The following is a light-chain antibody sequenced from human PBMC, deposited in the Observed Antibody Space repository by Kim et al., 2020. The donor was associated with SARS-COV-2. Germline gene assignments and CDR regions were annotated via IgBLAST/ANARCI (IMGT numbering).Light chain of an antibody. CDR2: YDS. CDR1: NIGSKS. Sequence: SYELTQPPSVSVAPGKTARITCGGNNIGSKSVHWYQQKPGQAPVLVIYYDSDRPSGIPERFSGSNSGNTATLTISRVEAGDEADYYCQVWDIAVVFGGGT. V-gene: IGLV3-21*04. CDR3: QVWDIAVV. J-gene: IGLJ2*01.